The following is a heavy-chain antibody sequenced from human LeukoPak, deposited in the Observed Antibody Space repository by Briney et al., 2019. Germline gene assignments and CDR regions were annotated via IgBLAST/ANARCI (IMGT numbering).Heavy chain of an antibody. CDR2: IYYRSKWSN. J-gene: IGHJ4*02. D-gene: IGHD5-24*01. V-gene: IGHV6-1*01. Sequence: SQTLSLTCAISGDSVSSKSVWNWIRQSPSRGLEWLGRIYYRSKWSNNYAVSVKSRITINPDTSKNQFSLQLSSVTAEDAAVYYCARGDQNFDYWGQGTLVTVSS. CDR3: ARGDQNFDY. CDR1: GDSVSSKSV.